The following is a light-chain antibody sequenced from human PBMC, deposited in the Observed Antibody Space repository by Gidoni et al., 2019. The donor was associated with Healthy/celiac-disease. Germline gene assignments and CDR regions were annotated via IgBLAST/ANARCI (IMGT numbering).Light chain of an antibody. J-gene: IGLJ3*02. Sequence: QSALTQPASVSGSPGQSITISCTGTSSDVGGYNYVSWYQQHPGKAPNLMIYEVSTRPSGVSNRFSGSKSGNAASLTISGLQADDEADYYCSSYTSSSPNWVFGGGTKLTVL. V-gene: IGLV2-14*01. CDR3: SSYTSSSPNWV. CDR1: SSDVGGYNY. CDR2: EVS.